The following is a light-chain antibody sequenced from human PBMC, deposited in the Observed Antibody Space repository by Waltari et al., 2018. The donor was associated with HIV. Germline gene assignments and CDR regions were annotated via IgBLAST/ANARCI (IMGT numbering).Light chain of an antibody. CDR3: CSYAGSTTFYV. CDR2: EGS. V-gene: IGLV2-23*01. CDR1: SRDGGGYNL. Sequence: QSALTPPAPVAGAPGPSNHISCTGTSRDGGGYNLVPWYQQHPGKAPKLMFYEGSKRPSGVSNRFSGSKSGNTASLTISGLQAEDEADYYCCSYAGSTTFYVFGTGTKVTVL. J-gene: IGLJ1*01.